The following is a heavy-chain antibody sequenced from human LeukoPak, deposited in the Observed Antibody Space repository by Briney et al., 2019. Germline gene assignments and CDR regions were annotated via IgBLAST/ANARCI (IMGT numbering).Heavy chain of an antibody. J-gene: IGHJ5*02. D-gene: IGHD6-13*01. CDR1: GGSFSGYY. V-gene: IGHV4-34*01. Sequence: SETLSLTCAVYGGSFSGYYWSWIRQPPGKGLEWIGEINHSRSTNYNPSLKSRVTISVDTSKNQFSLKLSSVTAADTAVYYCASYGSSSWQYNWFDPWGQGTLVTVSS. CDR2: INHSRST. CDR3: ASYGSSSWQYNWFDP.